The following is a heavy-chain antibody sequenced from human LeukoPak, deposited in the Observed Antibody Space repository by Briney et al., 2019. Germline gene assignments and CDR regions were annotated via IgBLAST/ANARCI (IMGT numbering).Heavy chain of an antibody. J-gene: IGHJ6*03. V-gene: IGHV3-48*01. CDR3: ASAVPIDYYYYYYMDV. CDR2: ISSSSNAV. CDR1: GFTFSSYS. Sequence: TGGSLRLSCAASGFTFSSYSMNWVRQAPGKGLEWVSYISSSSNAVYYADSVKGRFTISRDNAKNSLYLQMNSLRAEDTAVYYCASAVPIDYYYYYYMDVWGKGTTVTVSS. D-gene: IGHD2-15*01.